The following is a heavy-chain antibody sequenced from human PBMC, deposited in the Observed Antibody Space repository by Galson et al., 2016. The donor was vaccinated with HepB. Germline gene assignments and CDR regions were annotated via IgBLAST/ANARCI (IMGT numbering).Heavy chain of an antibody. CDR1: GFTFSTYG. D-gene: IGHD1-26*01. Sequence: SLRLSCAASGFTFSTYGMSWVRQAPGKGLEWVANIKPDGREKNYVDSVKGRFTISRDNAKNSLNLQMNSLRAEDTAIYYCAKSSGWDCDYWGQRTRVTVSS. V-gene: IGHV3-7*03. CDR3: AKSSGWDCDY. CDR2: IKPDGREK. J-gene: IGHJ4*02.